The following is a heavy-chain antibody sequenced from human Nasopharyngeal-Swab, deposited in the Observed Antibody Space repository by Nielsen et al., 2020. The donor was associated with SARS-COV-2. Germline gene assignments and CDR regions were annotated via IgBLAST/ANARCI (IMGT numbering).Heavy chain of an antibody. CDR1: GFTFSSYA. J-gene: IGHJ3*02. D-gene: IGHD3-22*01. CDR3: ARGYYYDSSGYPLDAFDI. Sequence: GESLKISCAASGFTFSSYAMSWVRQAPGKGLEWVSVIYIGGSSTYYADSVKGRFTISRDNSKNTLYLQMNSLRAEDTAVYYCARGYYYDSSGYPLDAFDIWGQGTMVTVSS. V-gene: IGHV3-23*03. CDR2: IYIGGSST.